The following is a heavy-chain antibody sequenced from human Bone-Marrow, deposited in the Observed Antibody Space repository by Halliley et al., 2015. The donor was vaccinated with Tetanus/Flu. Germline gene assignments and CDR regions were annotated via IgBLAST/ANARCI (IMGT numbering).Heavy chain of an antibody. V-gene: IGHV3-7*03. J-gene: IGHJ4*02. D-gene: IGHD3-10*01. CDR2: QDGSVK. Sequence: QDGSVKYYVESGKGRFTISRDNAKNSVFLQMNSLRADDTALYYCARGYYTSSGVYFDFWGQGTLTTVSS. CDR3: ARGYYTSSGVYFDF.